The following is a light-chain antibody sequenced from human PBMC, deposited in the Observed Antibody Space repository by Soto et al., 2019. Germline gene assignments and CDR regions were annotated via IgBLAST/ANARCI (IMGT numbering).Light chain of an antibody. V-gene: IGLV2-8*01. J-gene: IGLJ1*01. CDR2: EVN. CDR3: SSYAGINNLGV. CDR1: SSDVGGYKY. Sequence: QSALTQPPSASGSPGQSVTISCTGTSSDVGGYKYVSWYQQHPGKAPTLMIFEVNKRPSGVPDRFSGSKSGNTASLTVSGLQAEDEDDYYCSSYAGINNLGVFGTGTKLTVL.